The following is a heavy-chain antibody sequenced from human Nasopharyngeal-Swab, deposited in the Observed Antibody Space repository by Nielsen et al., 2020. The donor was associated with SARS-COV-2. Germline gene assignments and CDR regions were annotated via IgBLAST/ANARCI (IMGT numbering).Heavy chain of an antibody. V-gene: IGHV1-3*01. J-gene: IGHJ4*02. D-gene: IGHD6-19*01. CDR3: ARVPAVAASRIDY. CDR1: GYTLSTYA. Sequence: ASVKVSCKASGYTLSTYAMLWVRQAPGRRAEFMGWSNAGKGNTYYSQKFQGRVRISRDTSANTVYMELSRLRSADTAVYYCARVPAVAASRIDYWGQGTLVTVSS. CDR2: SNAGKGNT.